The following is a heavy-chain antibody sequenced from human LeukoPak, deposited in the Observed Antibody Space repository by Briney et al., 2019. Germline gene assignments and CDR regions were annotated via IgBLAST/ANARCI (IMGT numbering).Heavy chain of an antibody. CDR3: ARDYGDEYEAFDI. D-gene: IGHD4-17*01. CDR2: INHSGST. CDR1: GGSFSGYY. Sequence: SETLSLTCAVYGGSFSGYYWSWIRQPPGKGLEWIGEINHSGSTNYNPSLKSRVTISVDTSKNQFSLKLSSVTAADTAVYYCARDYGDEYEAFDIWGQGTMVTVSS. J-gene: IGHJ3*02. V-gene: IGHV4-34*01.